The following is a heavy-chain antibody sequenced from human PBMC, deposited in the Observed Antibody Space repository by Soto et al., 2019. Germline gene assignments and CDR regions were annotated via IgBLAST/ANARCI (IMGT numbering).Heavy chain of an antibody. CDR3: ARSNYYYGSGSPRAFDI. D-gene: IGHD3-10*01. CDR2: ISSSSSYI. J-gene: IGHJ3*02. Sequence: EVQLVESGGGLVQPGGSLRLSCAASGFTFSSYSMNWVRQAPGKGLEWVSSISSSSSYIYYADSVKGRFTISRDNAKNSLYLQMNSLRAEDTAVYYCARSNYYYGSGSPRAFDIWGQGTMVTVSS. CDR1: GFTFSSYS. V-gene: IGHV3-21*01.